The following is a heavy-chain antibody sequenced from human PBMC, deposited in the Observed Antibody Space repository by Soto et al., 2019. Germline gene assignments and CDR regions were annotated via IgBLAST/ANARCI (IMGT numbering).Heavy chain of an antibody. J-gene: IGHJ5*02. CDR3: ASRREGFGDPTWFDP. CDR1: GGSISSGGYY. V-gene: IGHV4-31*03. Sequence: QVQLQESGPGLVKPSQTLSLTCTVSGGSISSGGYYWSWIRQHPGKGLEWIGYIYYSGSTYYNPPLKSRVTISVDTSKNQFSLKLSSVTAADTAVYYCASRREGFGDPTWFDPWGQGTLVTVSS. D-gene: IGHD3-10*01. CDR2: IYYSGST.